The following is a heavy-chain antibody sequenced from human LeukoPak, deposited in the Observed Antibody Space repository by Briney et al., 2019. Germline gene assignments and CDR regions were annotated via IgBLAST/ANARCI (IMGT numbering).Heavy chain of an antibody. CDR2: IKQDGSEK. CDR3: ARDFLAFTSIYGMDV. J-gene: IGHJ6*04. Sequence: GGSLRLSCAASGFTFSSDWMSWVRQAPGKGLEWVANIKQDGSEKYYVDSVKGRFTISRDNAKNSLYLQMNSLRAEDTAVYYCARDFLAFTSIYGMDVWGKGTTVTVSS. CDR1: GFTFSSDW. V-gene: IGHV3-7*03.